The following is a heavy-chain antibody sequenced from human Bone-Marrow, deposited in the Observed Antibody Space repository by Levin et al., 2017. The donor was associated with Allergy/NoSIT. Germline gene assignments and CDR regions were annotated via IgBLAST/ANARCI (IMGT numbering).Heavy chain of an antibody. Sequence: LSLTCAASGFTFSRYDMNWVRQVTGKGLEWVSGIGTANDAYYAGSVKGRFTISRENAKNSLYLQMNSLRAGDTAVYYCARGTFCNSSSCDYHGMDVWGQGTTVTVSS. D-gene: IGHD2/OR15-2a*01. CDR1: GFTFSRYD. V-gene: IGHV3-13*01. CDR3: ARGTFCNSSSCDYHGMDV. J-gene: IGHJ6*02. CDR2: IGTANDA.